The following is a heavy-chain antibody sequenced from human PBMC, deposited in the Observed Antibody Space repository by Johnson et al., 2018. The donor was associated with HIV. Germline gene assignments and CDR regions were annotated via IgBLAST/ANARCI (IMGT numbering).Heavy chain of an antibody. Sequence: VQLVESGGGLIQPGGSLRLSCAASGFTVSSNYMSWVRQAPGKGLEWVSVIYSGGSTYYADSVKGRFTISRDNSKNTLDLQMNSLRAEDTAVYYCARDRTARQGGAFDIWGQGTMVTVSS. CDR2: IYSGGST. CDR3: ARDRTARQGGAFDI. CDR1: GFTVSSNY. J-gene: IGHJ3*02. V-gene: IGHV3-53*01.